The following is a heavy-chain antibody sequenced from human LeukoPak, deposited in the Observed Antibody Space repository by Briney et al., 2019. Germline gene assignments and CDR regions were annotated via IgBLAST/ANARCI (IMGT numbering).Heavy chain of an antibody. V-gene: IGHV3-9*01. CDR1: GFTFDDYG. CDR2: ISWNSGSI. CDR3: AKDTSSGRTGYFDY. Sequence: GGSLRLSCAASGFTFDDYGMHWVRQAPGKGLEWVSFISWNSGSIAYADSVEGRFTISRDNAKNSLYLQTNSLRAEDTALYYCAKDTSSGRTGYFDYWGQGTLVTVSS. J-gene: IGHJ4*02. D-gene: IGHD1-26*01.